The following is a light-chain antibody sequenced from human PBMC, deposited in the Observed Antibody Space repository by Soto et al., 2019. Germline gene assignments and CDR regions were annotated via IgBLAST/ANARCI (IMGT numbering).Light chain of an antibody. CDR3: QQYYGTPRT. Sequence: DIVMTQSPDSLAVSLGGWATINCKSSQSVLYSSNNKNYLAWYQQKPGQPPKLLIYGASTRESGVPGRFSGSGSGTDFTLTIRRLQAEDVAVYYCQQYYGTPRTFGQRTKVEIK. V-gene: IGKV4-1*01. CDR1: QSVLYSSNNKNY. J-gene: IGKJ1*01. CDR2: GAS.